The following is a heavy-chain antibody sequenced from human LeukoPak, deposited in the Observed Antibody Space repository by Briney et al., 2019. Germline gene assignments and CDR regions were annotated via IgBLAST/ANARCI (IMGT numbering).Heavy chain of an antibody. CDR3: AKDRSYGDYGETRGAFDI. D-gene: IGHD4-17*01. CDR1: GFTFSSFA. V-gene: IGHV3-23*01. J-gene: IGHJ3*02. CDR2: ISGSGGST. Sequence: PGGSLRLSCAASGFTFSSFAMSWVRQAPGKGLEWVSIISGSGGSTDYADSVKGRFTISKDNSKNTLNLQMNSLRGDDTAVYYCAKDRSYGDYGETRGAFDIWGQGTMVTVSS.